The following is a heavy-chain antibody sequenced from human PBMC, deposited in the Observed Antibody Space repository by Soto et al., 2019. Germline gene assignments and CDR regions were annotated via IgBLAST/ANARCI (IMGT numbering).Heavy chain of an antibody. CDR3: ARQLLEDYYDSSGYSTHLDY. J-gene: IGHJ4*02. CDR1: SDSISSYY. CDR2: TDYSGNT. V-gene: IGHV4-59*08. D-gene: IGHD3-22*01. Sequence: ASETLSLTCTVSSDSISSYYWIWIRQSPGKGLEWIGYTDYSGNTNYNPSLKSRVTISGDTSKNQFSLKLSSVTAADTAVYYCARQLLEDYYDSSGYSTHLDYWGQGTLVTVSS.